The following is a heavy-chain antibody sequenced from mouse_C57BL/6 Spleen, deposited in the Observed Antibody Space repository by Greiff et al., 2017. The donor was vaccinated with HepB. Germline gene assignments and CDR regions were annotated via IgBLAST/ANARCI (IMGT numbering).Heavy chain of an antibody. J-gene: IGHJ2*01. CDR1: GFTFSSYA. Sequence: EVQGVESGEGLVKPGGSLKLSCAASGFTFSSYAMSWVRQTPEKRLEWVAYISSGGDYIYYADTVKGRFTISRDNARNTLYLQMSSLKSEDTAMYYCTRGTVEKEFDYWGQGTTLTVSS. V-gene: IGHV5-9-1*02. D-gene: IGHD1-1*01. CDR3: TRGTVEKEFDY. CDR2: ISSGGDYI.